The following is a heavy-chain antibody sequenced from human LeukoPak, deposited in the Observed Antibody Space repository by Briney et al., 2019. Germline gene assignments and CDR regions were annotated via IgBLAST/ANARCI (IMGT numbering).Heavy chain of an antibody. CDR1: GYTFTDYY. CDR2: IHPSGGST. D-gene: IGHD5-18*01. J-gene: IGHJ4*02. Sequence: GASVKISCKASGYTFTDYYMYWVRQAPGQGPECMGVIHPSGGSTTYAQKFQGRVTLTKDTATSTVYIELSSLRSDGTAVYYCARMAMDPAMVTNFFDLWGQGTLLTVSA. CDR3: ARMAMDPAMVTNFFDL. V-gene: IGHV1-46*01.